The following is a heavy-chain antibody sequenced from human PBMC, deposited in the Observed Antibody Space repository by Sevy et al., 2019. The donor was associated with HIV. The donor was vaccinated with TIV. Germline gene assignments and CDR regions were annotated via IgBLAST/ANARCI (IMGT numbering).Heavy chain of an antibody. CDR2: IKSDGSST. CDR3: ARSSDFFFFDY. D-gene: IGHD6-19*01. Sequence: GGSLRLSCAASGFTFSNYWMHWVRQAPGKGLVWVSRIKSDGSSTSYADSVKGRFTISRDNAKNTLYLQMNSLRADDTAVYYCARSSDFFFFDYWGQGTLVTVSS. V-gene: IGHV3-74*01. CDR1: GFTFSNYW. J-gene: IGHJ4*02.